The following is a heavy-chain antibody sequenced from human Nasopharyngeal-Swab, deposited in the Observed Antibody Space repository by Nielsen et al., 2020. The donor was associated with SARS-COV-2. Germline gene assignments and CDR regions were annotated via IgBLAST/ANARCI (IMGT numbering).Heavy chain of an antibody. CDR3: ARGTLYYDYVWGSYRRTNPFDY. V-gene: IGHV1-18*01. J-gene: IGHJ4*02. Sequence: ASVKVSCKASGGTFSSYAISWVRQAPGQGLEWMGWISAYNGNTNYAQKLQGRVTMTTDTSTSTAYMELRSLRSDDTAVYYCARGTLYYDYVWGSYRRTNPFDYWGQGTLVTVSS. CDR1: GGTFSSYA. CDR2: ISAYNGNT. D-gene: IGHD3-16*02.